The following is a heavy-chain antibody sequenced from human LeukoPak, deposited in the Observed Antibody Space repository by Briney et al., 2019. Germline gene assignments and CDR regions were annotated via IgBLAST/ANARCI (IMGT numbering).Heavy chain of an antibody. V-gene: IGHV5-51*01. CDR1: RYSFTSYW. CDR2: IYPGDSDT. CDR3: ARRMAAMVTSGAKLYYFDY. Sequence: GESLKISCKGSRYSFTSYWIGWVRQMPGKGLEWMGIIYPGDSDTGYSPSFQGQVTISADKSISTAYLQWSSLKASDTAMYYCARRMAAMVTSGAKLYYFDYWGQGTLITVSS. J-gene: IGHJ4*02. D-gene: IGHD5-18*01.